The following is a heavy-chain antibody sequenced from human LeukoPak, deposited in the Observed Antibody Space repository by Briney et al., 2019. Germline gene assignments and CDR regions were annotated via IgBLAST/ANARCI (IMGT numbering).Heavy chain of an antibody. CDR2: IYTSGST. V-gene: IGHV4-4*07. J-gene: IGHJ3*02. CDR1: GCSISSYY. D-gene: IGHD5-12*01. Sequence: SETLSLTCTVSGCSISSYYWSWIRQPAGKGLEWIGRIYTSGSTNYNPSLESRVTISVDTSKNQFSLKLRSVTAADTAVYSCARAKDEWLRPMDAFDIWGQGTMVTVSS. CDR3: ARAKDEWLRPMDAFDI.